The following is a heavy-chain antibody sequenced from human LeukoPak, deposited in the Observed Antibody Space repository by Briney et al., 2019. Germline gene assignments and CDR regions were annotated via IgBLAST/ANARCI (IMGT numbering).Heavy chain of an antibody. CDR1: GGSISSYY. J-gene: IGHJ3*02. D-gene: IGHD4-11*01. CDR3: ARDLTGYSNYKDVFDI. V-gene: IGHV4-4*07. Sequence: PSETLSVTCTVSGGSISSYYWSWIRQPARQGLERIGRIYTNGSTNYNPSLKSRVTMSVDTSKNQFSLKLSSVSGADTGVYYCARDLTGYSNYKDVFDIWGPGTMVTVSS. CDR2: IYTNGST.